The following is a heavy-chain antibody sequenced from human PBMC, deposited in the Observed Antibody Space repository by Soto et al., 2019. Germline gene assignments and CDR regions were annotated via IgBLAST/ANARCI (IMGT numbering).Heavy chain of an antibody. J-gene: IGHJ6*02. CDR2: ISYDGSNK. Sequence: GGSLRLSCAASGFTFSSYAMHWVRQAPGKGLEWVAVISYDGSNKYYADSVKGRFTISRDNSKNTLYLQMNSLRAEDTALYYCAMPWELLGYYYGMDVWGQGTTVTVSS. CDR1: GFTFSSYA. D-gene: IGHD1-26*01. CDR3: AMPWELLGYYYGMDV. V-gene: IGHV3-30-3*01.